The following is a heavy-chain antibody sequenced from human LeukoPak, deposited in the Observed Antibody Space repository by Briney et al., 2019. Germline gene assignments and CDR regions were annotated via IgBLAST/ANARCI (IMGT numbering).Heavy chain of an antibody. D-gene: IGHD5-18*01. J-gene: IGHJ6*03. V-gene: IGHV4-59*01. CDR2: IYYSGST. CDR1: GGSISSYY. Sequence: PSETLSLTCTVSGGSISSYYWSWIRQPPGKGLEWIGYIYYSGSTNYNPSLKSRVTISVDTSKNQFSLKLTSVTAADTAVYHCARTTEGGYTYGYFYYYYMDVWGKGTTVTISS. CDR3: ARTTEGGYTYGYFYYYYMDV.